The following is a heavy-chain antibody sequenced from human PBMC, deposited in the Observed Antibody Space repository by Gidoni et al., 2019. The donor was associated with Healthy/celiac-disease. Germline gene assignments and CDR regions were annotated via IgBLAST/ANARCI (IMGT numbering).Heavy chain of an antibody. CDR2: IRSKAYGGTT. CDR1: GFTFGDYA. J-gene: IGHJ6*03. D-gene: IGHD3-9*01. CDR3: TRDPVYDILTGYYPGDYYYMDV. V-gene: IGHV3-49*04. Sequence: EVQLVESGGGLVQPGRSLRLSCTASGFTFGDYAMSWVRQAPGKGLGWVGFIRSKAYGGTTEYAASVKGRFTISRDDSKSIAYLQMNSLRTEDTAVYYCTRDPVYDILTGYYPGDYYYMDVWGKGTTVTVSS.